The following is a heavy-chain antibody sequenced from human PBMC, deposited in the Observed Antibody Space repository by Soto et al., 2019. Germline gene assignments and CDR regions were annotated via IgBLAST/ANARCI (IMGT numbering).Heavy chain of an antibody. Sequence: SETLSLTCAVSGGSITNINWWNWVRQPPGKGLEWIGEIFHSGSTNYNPSLKSRVTISVDKSKNHFSLKLSSVTAADAAVYYCARKSRSGSSTYYFDSWGQGTLVTVSA. J-gene: IGHJ4*02. CDR1: GGSITNINW. D-gene: IGHD3-3*01. CDR2: IFHSGST. CDR3: ARKSRSGSSTYYFDS. V-gene: IGHV4-4*02.